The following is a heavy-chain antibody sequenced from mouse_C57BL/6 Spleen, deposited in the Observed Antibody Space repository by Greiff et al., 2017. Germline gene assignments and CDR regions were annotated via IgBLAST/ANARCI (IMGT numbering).Heavy chain of an antibody. J-gene: IGHJ4*01. V-gene: IGHV5-9*01. CDR2: ISGGGGNT. D-gene: IGHD1-1*01. CDR3: ARSYGSSLYYYAMDY. CDR1: GFTFSSYT. Sequence: EVHLVESGGGLVKPGGSLKLSCAASGFTFSSYTMSWVRQTPEKRLEWVATISGGGGNTYYPDSVKGRFTISRDNAKNTLYLQMSSLRSEDTALYYCARSYGSSLYYYAMDYWGQGTSVTVSS.